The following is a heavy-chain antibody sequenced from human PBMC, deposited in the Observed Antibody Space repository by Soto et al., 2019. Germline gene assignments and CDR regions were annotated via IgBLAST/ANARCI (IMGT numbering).Heavy chain of an antibody. CDR3: AREYGYSYGSYDY. CDR1: GYTFTSYA. V-gene: IGHV1-3*01. J-gene: IGHJ4*02. Sequence: ASVKVSCKASGYTFTSYAMHWVRQATGQRLEWMGWINAGNGNTKYSQKFQGRVTITRDTSASTAYMELSSLRSEDTAVYYCAREYGYSYGSYDYWGQGTLVTVSS. D-gene: IGHD5-18*01. CDR2: INAGNGNT.